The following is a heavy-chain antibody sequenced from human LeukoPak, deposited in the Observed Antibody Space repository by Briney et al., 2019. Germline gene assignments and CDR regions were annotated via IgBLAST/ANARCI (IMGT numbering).Heavy chain of an antibody. CDR3: ARGARGGIHGY. V-gene: IGHV1-2*02. D-gene: IGHD3-16*01. Sequence: ASVKVSCKTSGYTFTDYYMHWVRQAPGQGLEWMGWIKPNSGDTNFAQKFQGRVTMTRDTSITTAYMELSRLRSDDTAVYYCARGARGGIHGYWGQGTLVTVSS. CDR1: GYTFTDYY. CDR2: IKPNSGDT. J-gene: IGHJ4*02.